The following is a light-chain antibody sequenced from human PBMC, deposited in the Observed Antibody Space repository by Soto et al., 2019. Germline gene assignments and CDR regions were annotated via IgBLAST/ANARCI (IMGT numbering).Light chain of an antibody. J-gene: IGKJ4*01. Sequence: EIVMSQSPATLSVSPGERATLSCRASQSVSSNLAWYHQKPGQAPRLLIHAASPRATGIPARFSGSGSGTEFTLTISSLQSEDFAVYYCQQNNNWPLTFGGGTKVEIK. V-gene: IGKV3-15*01. CDR1: QSVSSN. CDR3: QQNNNWPLT. CDR2: AAS.